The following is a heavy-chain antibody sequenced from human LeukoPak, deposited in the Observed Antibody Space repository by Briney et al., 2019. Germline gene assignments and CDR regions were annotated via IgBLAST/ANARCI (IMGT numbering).Heavy chain of an antibody. CDR1: GFTFSSYA. CDR2: ISYDGINK. J-gene: IGHJ4*02. CDR3: ASAGAPGRNYAGLDY. V-gene: IGHV3-30-3*01. D-gene: IGHD3-10*01. Sequence: PGGSLRLSCAASGFTFSSYAMHWVRQAPGKGLEWVAVISYDGINKYYADSVKGRFTISRDSSKNTLYLQMNSLRPEDTAVYYCASAGAPGRNYAGLDYWGQGTLVTVSS.